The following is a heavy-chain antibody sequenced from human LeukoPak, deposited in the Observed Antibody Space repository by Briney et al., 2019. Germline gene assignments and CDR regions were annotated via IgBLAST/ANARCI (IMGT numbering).Heavy chain of an antibody. J-gene: IGHJ1*01. V-gene: IGHV1-69*13. D-gene: IGHD5-18*01. Sequence: SVKVSCKASGGTFISYAISWVRQAPGQGLEWMGGIIPFFGTANFAQKFQGRVTITADESTSTAYMELSSLRSEDTAVYYCALLDTAMVPIAEYFHHWGQGTLVTVSS. CDR3: ALLDTAMVPIAEYFHH. CDR1: GGTFISYA. CDR2: IIPFFGTA.